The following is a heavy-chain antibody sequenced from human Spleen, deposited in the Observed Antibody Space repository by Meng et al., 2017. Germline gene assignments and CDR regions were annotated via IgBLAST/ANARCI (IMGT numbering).Heavy chain of an antibody. CDR2: IKEDGSEK. CDR1: GFTFSGYW. Sequence: GESLKISCAASGFTFSGYWMSWVRQVPGKGPEWVANIKEDGSEKDYVDSVKGRFTISRDNAKNSVYLQMNSLRAEDTAVYYCARGGVTWIQLWLNDYWGQGTLVTVSS. CDR3: ARGGVTWIQLWLNDY. V-gene: IGHV3-7*01. J-gene: IGHJ4*02. D-gene: IGHD5-18*01.